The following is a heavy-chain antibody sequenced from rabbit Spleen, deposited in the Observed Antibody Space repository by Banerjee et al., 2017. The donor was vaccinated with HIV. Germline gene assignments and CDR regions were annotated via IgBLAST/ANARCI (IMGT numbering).Heavy chain of an antibody. Sequence: QEQLEETGGGLVQPGGSLTLFCKASGFDFSNYGVSWVRQAPGKGLQWIACINTYTGKPVYATWPKGRFTISRTSSTTVTLRMTSLTAADRATYFCARDLLGVIGWNFYLWGPGTLVTVS. J-gene: IGHJ4*01. CDR1: GFDFSNYG. CDR2: INTYTGKP. CDR3: ARDLLGVIGWNFYL. D-gene: IGHD1-1*01. V-gene: IGHV1S45*01.